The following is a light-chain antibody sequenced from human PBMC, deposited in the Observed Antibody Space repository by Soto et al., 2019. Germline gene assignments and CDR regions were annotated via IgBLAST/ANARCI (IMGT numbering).Light chain of an antibody. V-gene: IGKV1-39*01. CDR2: EAS. Sequence: DIQMTQCASTLSASVGNRVTITCLASQSISSWLAWYQQKPGKAPKLLIYEASSLQSGVPSRFSGSGSGTDFTLTISSLQPEDFATYYCQQSYSTPRTFGQGTKVDIK. J-gene: IGKJ1*01. CDR3: QQSYSTPRT. CDR1: QSISSW.